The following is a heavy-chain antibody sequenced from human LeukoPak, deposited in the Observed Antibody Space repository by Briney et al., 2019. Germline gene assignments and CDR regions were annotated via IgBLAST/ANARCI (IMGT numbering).Heavy chain of an antibody. CDR3: ARALGMVRGLDAFDI. J-gene: IGHJ3*02. CDR2: IYTSGST. V-gene: IGHV4-4*07. Sequence: SETLSLTCTVSGGSISSYYWSWIRQPAGKGLKWIGRIYTSGSTNYNPSLKSRVTMSVDTSKNQFSLKLSSVTAADMAVYYCARALGMVRGLDAFDIWGQGAMVTVSS. CDR1: GGSISSYY. D-gene: IGHD3-10*01.